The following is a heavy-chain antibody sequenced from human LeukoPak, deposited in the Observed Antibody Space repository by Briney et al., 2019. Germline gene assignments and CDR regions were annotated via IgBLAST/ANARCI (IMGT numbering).Heavy chain of an antibody. J-gene: IGHJ3*02. D-gene: IGHD2-2*01. CDR1: GFTFDDYA. Sequence: GGSLRLSCAASGFTFDDYAMHWVRQAPGKGLEWVSGINWNGDSTGYADSVKGRFTISRDSAKNSLYLQMNSLRAEDTALYYCARNTQYQLPRNTFDIWGQGTMVSVSS. V-gene: IGHV3-20*04. CDR3: ARNTQYQLPRNTFDI. CDR2: INWNGDST.